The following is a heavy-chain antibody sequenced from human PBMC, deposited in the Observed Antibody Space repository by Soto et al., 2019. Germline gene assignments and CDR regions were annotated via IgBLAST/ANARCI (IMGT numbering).Heavy chain of an antibody. CDR2: ISAYNGNT. Sequence: ASVKVSCKASGYTFTSYGISWVRQAPGQGLEWMGWISAYNGNTNYAQKLQGRVTMTTDTATSTAYMELRSLRSDDTAVYYCERVTVRRARTEYWGEGTVVTVSS. V-gene: IGHV1-18*04. CDR3: ERVTVRRARTEY. D-gene: IGHD3-10*01. CDR1: GYTFTSYG. J-gene: IGHJ4*02.